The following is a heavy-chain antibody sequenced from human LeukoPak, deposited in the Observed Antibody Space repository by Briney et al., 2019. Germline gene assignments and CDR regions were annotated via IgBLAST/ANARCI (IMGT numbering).Heavy chain of an antibody. CDR1: GSIFTSYW. D-gene: IGHD3-16*01. V-gene: IGHV5-51*01. CDR3: ARRRRYDEWFDP. J-gene: IGHJ5*02. Sequence: GASLQISCKGSGSIFTSYWIGWVRPLPGKGLERMGIIYPRYSDTRYSPSFQCQVTISADKSISTAYLQWSSLKASDTAMYYCARRRRYDEWFDPWGQGTLVSVSS. CDR2: IYPRYSDT.